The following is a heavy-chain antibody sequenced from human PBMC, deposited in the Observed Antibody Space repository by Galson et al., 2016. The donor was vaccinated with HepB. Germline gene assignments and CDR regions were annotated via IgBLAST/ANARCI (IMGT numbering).Heavy chain of an antibody. CDR2: INQDGSEK. Sequence: SLRLSCAASGFIFRSYWMSWVRQAPGKGLEWVANINQDGSEKYYVDSVKGRFTISRDNAKNSLYLQMNSLSAEDTAVYYCSRAYSRLGRWRLLYYFYYWGQGTLVTVSS. V-gene: IGHV3-7*01. D-gene: IGHD2/OR15-2a*01. J-gene: IGHJ4*02. CDR1: GFIFRSYW. CDR3: SRAYSRLGRWRLLYYFYY.